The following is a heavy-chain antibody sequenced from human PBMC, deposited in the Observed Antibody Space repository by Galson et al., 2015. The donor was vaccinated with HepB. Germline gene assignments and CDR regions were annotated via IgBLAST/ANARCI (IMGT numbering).Heavy chain of an antibody. CDR1: GYTFTSYG. J-gene: IGHJ5*02. Sequence: SVKVSCKASGYTFTSYGISWVRQAPGQGLEWMGWISAYNGNTNYAQKLQGRVTMTTDTSTSTAYMELRSPRSDDTAVCYCARRGSMIVDKGTRYTYNWFDPWGQGTLVTVSS. CDR3: ARRGSMIVDKGTRYTYNWFDP. V-gene: IGHV1-18*04. D-gene: IGHD3-22*01. CDR2: ISAYNGNT.